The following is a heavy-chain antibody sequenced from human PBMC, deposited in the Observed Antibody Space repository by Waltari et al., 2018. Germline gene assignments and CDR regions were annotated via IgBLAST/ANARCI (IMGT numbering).Heavy chain of an antibody. CDR3: ARELYGSGSYSAYYYYYYGMDV. CDR1: GGTFSSYT. V-gene: IGHV1-69*08. CDR2: IIPILGIA. D-gene: IGHD3-10*01. J-gene: IGHJ6*02. Sequence: QVQLVQSGAEVKKPGSSVKVSCKASGGTFSSYTISWVRQAPGQGLEWMGRIIPILGIANYEQKFQGRVTMTADKSTSTADMELSSLRSEDTAVYYCARELYGSGSYSAYYYYYYGMDVWGQGTTVTVSS.